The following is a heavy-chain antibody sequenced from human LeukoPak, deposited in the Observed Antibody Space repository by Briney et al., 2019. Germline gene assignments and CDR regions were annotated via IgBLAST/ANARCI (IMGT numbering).Heavy chain of an antibody. CDR2: ISAYNGNT. D-gene: IGHD3-22*01. J-gene: IGHJ4*02. CDR3: ARERYYYDSSGYAYTPDY. Sequence: GASVKVSCKASGYTFTSYGISWVRQAPEQGLEWMGWISAYNGNTNYAQKLQGRVTMTTDTSTSTAYMELRSLRSDDTAVYYCARERYYYDSSGYAYTPDYWGQGTLVTVSS. V-gene: IGHV1-18*01. CDR1: GYTFTSYG.